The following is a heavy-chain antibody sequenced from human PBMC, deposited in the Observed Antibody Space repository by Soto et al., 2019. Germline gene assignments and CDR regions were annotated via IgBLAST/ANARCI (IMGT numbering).Heavy chain of an antibody. J-gene: IGHJ4*02. V-gene: IGHV1-18*01. D-gene: IGHD3-3*01. Sequence: ASVKVSCKASGYTFTSYGISWVRQAPGQGLEWMGWISAYNGNTNYAQKLQGRVTMTTDTSTSTAYMELRSLRSDDTAVYYCARVRPPVLRSPIFGVAHDYWGQGTLVTVSS. CDR1: GYTFTSYG. CDR3: ARVRPPVLRSPIFGVAHDY. CDR2: ISAYNGNT.